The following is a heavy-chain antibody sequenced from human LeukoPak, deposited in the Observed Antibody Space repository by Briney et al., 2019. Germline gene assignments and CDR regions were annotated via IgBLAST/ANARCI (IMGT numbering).Heavy chain of an antibody. V-gene: IGHV1-18*04. CDR2: ISAYNGNT. Sequence: GASVKVSCKASGYTFTSHGISWVRQAPGQGLGWMGWISAYNGNTNYAQKLQGRVTMTTNTSTSTAYMELRSLRSDDTAVYYCARDTYCSSTSCQFTQVQDWGQGTLVTVSS. CDR3: ARDTYCSSTSCQFTQVQD. J-gene: IGHJ1*01. D-gene: IGHD2-2*01. CDR1: GYTFTSHG.